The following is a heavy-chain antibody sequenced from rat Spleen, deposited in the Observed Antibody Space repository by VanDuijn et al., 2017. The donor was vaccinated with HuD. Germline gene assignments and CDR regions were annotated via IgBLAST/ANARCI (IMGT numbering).Heavy chain of an antibody. CDR1: GYSITSNY. V-gene: IGHV3-1*01. D-gene: IGHD1-9*01. J-gene: IGHJ2*01. CDR2: ISYSGST. Sequence: QLQESGPGLVKPSQSLSLTCSVTGYSITSNYWGWIRKFPGNQMEWMAYISYSGSTGYNPSLKSRISISRDTSKNQFFLKLNSVTTEDTATYYCARNYGYTWNYFDFWGQGLMVTVSS. CDR3: ARNYGYTWNYFDF.